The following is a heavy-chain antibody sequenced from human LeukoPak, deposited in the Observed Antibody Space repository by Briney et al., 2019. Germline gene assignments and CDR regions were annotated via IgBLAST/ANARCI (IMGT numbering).Heavy chain of an antibody. CDR3: ARGGSDSSGFLVEYYFDY. Sequence: SETLSLTCTVSGGSINSNSYYWSWIRQPPGKGLEWIGYIYYSGSTNYNPSLKSRVTISVDTSKNQFSLKLSSVTAADTAVYYCARGGSDSSGFLVEYYFDYWGQGTLVTVSS. V-gene: IGHV4-61*01. CDR2: IYYSGST. CDR1: GGSINSNSYY. J-gene: IGHJ4*02. D-gene: IGHD3-22*01.